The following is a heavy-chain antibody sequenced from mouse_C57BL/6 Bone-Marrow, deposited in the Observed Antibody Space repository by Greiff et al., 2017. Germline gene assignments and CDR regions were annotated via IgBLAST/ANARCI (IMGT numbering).Heavy chain of an antibody. CDR2: IDPNSGGT. CDR3: ARPAAQASAWFAY. V-gene: IGHV1-72*01. D-gene: IGHD3-2*02. Sequence: QVQLKQPGAELVKPGASVKLSCKASGYTFTSYWMHWVKQRPGRGLEWIGRIDPNSGGTKYNEKFKSKATLTVDKPSSTAYMQLSSLTSEDSAVYYCARPAAQASAWFAYWGQGTLVTVSA. CDR1: GYTFTSYW. J-gene: IGHJ3*01.